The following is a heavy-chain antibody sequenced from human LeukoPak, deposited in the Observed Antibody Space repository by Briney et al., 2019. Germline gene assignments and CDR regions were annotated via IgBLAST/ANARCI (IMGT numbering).Heavy chain of an antibody. CDR3: AKVLHVYGTFDY. J-gene: IGHJ4*02. D-gene: IGHD2/OR15-2a*01. CDR1: GFTFDDYG. CDR2: INWNGGST. Sequence: GGSLRLSCAASGFTFDDYGMSWVRQAPGKGLEWVSGINWNGGSTYYADSVKGRFTISRDNSKNTLYLQMNSLRAEGTAVYYCAKVLHVYGTFDYWGQGTLVTVSS. V-gene: IGHV3-20*04.